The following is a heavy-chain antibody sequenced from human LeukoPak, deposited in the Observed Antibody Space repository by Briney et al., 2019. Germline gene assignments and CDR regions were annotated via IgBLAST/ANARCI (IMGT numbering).Heavy chain of an antibody. V-gene: IGHV1-69*05. CDR1: GGTFSSYA. CDR2: IIPIFGTA. CDR3: ARVGYSSSVEYYFDY. Sequence: VASVKVSCKASGGTFSSYAISWVRQAPGQGLEWMGGIIPIFGTANYAQKFQGRVTITTDESTSTAYMELSSLRSEDTAVYYCARVGYSSSVEYYFDYWGQGTLVTVSS. J-gene: IGHJ4*02. D-gene: IGHD6-13*01.